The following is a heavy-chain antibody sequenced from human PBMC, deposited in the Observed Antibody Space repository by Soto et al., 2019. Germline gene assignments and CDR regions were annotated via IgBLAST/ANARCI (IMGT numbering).Heavy chain of an antibody. V-gene: IGHV4-39*01. CDR3: ARHYPRITIFGVVRLGYGMDV. Sequence: SETLSLTCTVSGGSISSGGYYWSWIRQPPGKGLEWIGSIYYSGSTYYNPSLKSRVTISVDTSKNQFSLKLSSVTAADTAVYYCARHYPRITIFGVVRLGYGMDVWGQGTTVTVSS. CDR1: GGSISSGGYY. CDR2: IYYSGST. J-gene: IGHJ6*02. D-gene: IGHD3-3*01.